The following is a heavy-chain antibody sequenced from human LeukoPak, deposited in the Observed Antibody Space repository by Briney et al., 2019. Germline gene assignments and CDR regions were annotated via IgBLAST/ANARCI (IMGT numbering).Heavy chain of an antibody. Sequence: GGSLRLSCAASGFTFDDYAMHWVRQAPGKGLEGVSGISWNSGSIGYADSVKGRFTISRDNAKNSLYLQMNSLRAEDTALYYCAKDMDKFGYDSSGYYPHWGQGTLVTVSS. D-gene: IGHD3-22*01. J-gene: IGHJ4*02. CDR1: GFTFDDYA. V-gene: IGHV3-9*01. CDR2: ISWNSGSI. CDR3: AKDMDKFGYDSSGYYPH.